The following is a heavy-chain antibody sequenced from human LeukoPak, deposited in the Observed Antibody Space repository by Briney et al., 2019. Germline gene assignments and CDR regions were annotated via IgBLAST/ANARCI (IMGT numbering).Heavy chain of an antibody. Sequence: GGSLRLSCAASGFTFSSYAMSWVRQAPGKGREWVSAISGSGGSTYYADSVKGRFTISRDNSKNTLYLQMNSLRAEDTAVYYCAHYRITMIVVVSDAFDIWGQGTMVTVSS. CDR1: GFTFSSYA. D-gene: IGHD3-22*01. J-gene: IGHJ3*02. CDR3: AHYRITMIVVVSDAFDI. V-gene: IGHV3-23*01. CDR2: ISGSGGST.